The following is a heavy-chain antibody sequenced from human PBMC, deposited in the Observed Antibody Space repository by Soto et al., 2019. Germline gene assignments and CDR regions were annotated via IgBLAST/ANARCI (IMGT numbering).Heavy chain of an antibody. CDR1: GGSISSYY. D-gene: IGHD6-13*01. Sequence: SETLSLTCTVSGGSISSYYWSWLRQPPGKGLEWIGYIYYSGSTNYNPSLKSRVTISVDTSKNQFSLKLSSVTAADTAVYYCARAGIAAAGEDYGTDVWGQGTTVTVSS. V-gene: IGHV4-59*01. CDR2: IYYSGST. J-gene: IGHJ6*02. CDR3: ARAGIAAAGEDYGTDV.